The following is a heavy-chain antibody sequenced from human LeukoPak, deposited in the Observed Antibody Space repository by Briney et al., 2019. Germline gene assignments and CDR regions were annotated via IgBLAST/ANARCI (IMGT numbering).Heavy chain of an antibody. CDR3: ARSSKDYNAFDI. CDR2: ISSSSYI. V-gene: IGHV3-21*01. Sequence: GGSLRLSCAASGFTFSTYGMDWVRQAPGKGLEWVSSISSSSYIYYADSVKGRFTISRDNAKNSLFLRMSSLRAEDTALYYCARSSKDYNAFDIWGQGTMVTVSS. J-gene: IGHJ3*02. CDR1: GFTFSTYG. D-gene: IGHD4/OR15-4a*01.